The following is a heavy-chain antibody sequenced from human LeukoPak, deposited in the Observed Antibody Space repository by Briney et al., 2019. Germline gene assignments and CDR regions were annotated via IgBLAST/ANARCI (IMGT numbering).Heavy chain of an antibody. CDR3: ARASYYYDDSGYYYDY. CDR2: IYSGGST. CDR1: GFTVSSNY. V-gene: IGHV3-53*04. Sequence: GSLRLSCAASGFTVSSNYMNWVRQAPGKGLEWVSVIYSGGSTYYADSVKGRFTISRHNPKNTLYLQMNSLSPEDTAVYYCARASYYYDDSGYYYDYWGQGTLVTVSS. D-gene: IGHD3-22*01. J-gene: IGHJ4*02.